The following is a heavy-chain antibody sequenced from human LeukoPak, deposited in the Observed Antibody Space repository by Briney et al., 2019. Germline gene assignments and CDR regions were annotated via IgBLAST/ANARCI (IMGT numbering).Heavy chain of an antibody. Sequence: SETLSLTCAVSDYSISSGDYWGWIRQPPGKGLEWIGSVYYSGSTHYSPPLKSRVTISVDTSKNQFSLKLRSVTAADTALYYCARNDSSGYFDYWGQGTLVTVSS. V-gene: IGHV4-38-2*01. J-gene: IGHJ4*02. D-gene: IGHD3-22*01. CDR1: DYSISSGDY. CDR3: ARNDSSGYFDY. CDR2: VYYSGST.